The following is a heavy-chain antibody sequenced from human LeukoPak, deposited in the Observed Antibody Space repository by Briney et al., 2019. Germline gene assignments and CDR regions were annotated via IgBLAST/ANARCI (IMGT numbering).Heavy chain of an antibody. V-gene: IGHV3-7*01. CDR1: GFTFSSYW. J-gene: IGHJ6*02. CDR2: IKQDGSEK. Sequence: GGSLRLSCAASGFTFSSYWMSWVRRAPGKGLEWVANIKQDGSEKYYVDSVKGRFTISRDNAKNSLYLQMNSLRAEDTAVYYCARDDTDYYYGMDVWGQGTTVTVSS. CDR3: ARDDTDYYYGMDV.